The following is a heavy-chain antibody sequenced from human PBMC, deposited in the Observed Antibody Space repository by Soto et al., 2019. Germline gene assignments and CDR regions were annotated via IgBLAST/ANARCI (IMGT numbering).Heavy chain of an antibody. V-gene: IGHV3-30-3*01. J-gene: IGHJ6*02. Sequence: QVQLVESGGGVVQPGRSLRLSCAASGFTFSSYGMHWVRQAPVKGLEWVAIISYDGSDKYYADSVKGRFTISRDNSKNTLYLQMNGLRAEDTAVYYCARDRGWYGGVRDYNYYGMDVWGQGTTVTVSS. CDR2: ISYDGSDK. D-gene: IGHD6-19*01. CDR3: ARDRGWYGGVRDYNYYGMDV. CDR1: GFTFSSYG.